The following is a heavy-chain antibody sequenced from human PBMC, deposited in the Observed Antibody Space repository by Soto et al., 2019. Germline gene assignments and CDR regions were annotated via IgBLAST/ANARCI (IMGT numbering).Heavy chain of an antibody. D-gene: IGHD2-15*01. V-gene: IGHV3-7*04. Sequence: EVQLVESGGGLVQPGGSLRLSCAVSGFSFSSYWMTWVRQAPGKGLEWVANIKQYGSEKYYVESVKGRFTISRDNGKNSVYLQMNSLRAEDTAVYYCARDGRYCSVGRCYSVVGAFDIWGQGTMVTVSS. CDR3: ARDGRYCSVGRCYSVVGAFDI. CDR2: IKQYGSEK. J-gene: IGHJ3*02. CDR1: GFSFSSYW.